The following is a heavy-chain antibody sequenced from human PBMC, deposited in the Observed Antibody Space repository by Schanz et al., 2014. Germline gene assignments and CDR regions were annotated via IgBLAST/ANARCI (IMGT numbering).Heavy chain of an antibody. V-gene: IGHV3-48*01. D-gene: IGHD3-10*01. CDR3: AKYRGYYRVSGSYRELEY. Sequence: EVQLVESGGGLIQPGGSLRLSCAASGFGFSSYSMNWVRQAPGKGLEWVSYISGSSRTIYYADSMKGRFTVSRDNAENALYLQMNSLRAEDTAVYYCAKYRGYYRVSGSYRELEYWGQGTLXTVSS. CDR1: GFGFSSYS. CDR2: ISGSSRTI. J-gene: IGHJ4*02.